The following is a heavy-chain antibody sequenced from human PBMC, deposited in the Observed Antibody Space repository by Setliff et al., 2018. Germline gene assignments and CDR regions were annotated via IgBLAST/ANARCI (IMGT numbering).Heavy chain of an antibody. J-gene: IGHJ4*02. CDR1: GGSISDSHYY. Sequence: SETLSLTCTVSGGSISDSHYYWSWIRQHPGKGLEWIGYIYYSGSTYYNPSLKSRVTISVDTSKNQFSLKLSSVTAADTAVYYCARILGYCSGGSCYVPYWGQGTLVTVSS. CDR3: ARILGYCSGGSCYVPY. D-gene: IGHD2-15*01. CDR2: IYYSGST. V-gene: IGHV4-31*03.